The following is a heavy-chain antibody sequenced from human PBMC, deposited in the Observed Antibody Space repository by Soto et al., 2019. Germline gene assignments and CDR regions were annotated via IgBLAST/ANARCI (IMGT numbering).Heavy chain of an antibody. D-gene: IGHD3-10*01. CDR1: GFTFSSYW. V-gene: IGHV3-7*03. J-gene: IGHJ3*02. Sequence: GGSLRLSCAASGFTFSSYWMSWVRQAPGKGLEWVANIKQDGSEKYYVDSVKGRFTISRDNAKNSLYLQMNSLRAEDTAVYYCARLGAGDLDAFDIWGQGTMVTVS. CDR3: ARLGAGDLDAFDI. CDR2: IKQDGSEK.